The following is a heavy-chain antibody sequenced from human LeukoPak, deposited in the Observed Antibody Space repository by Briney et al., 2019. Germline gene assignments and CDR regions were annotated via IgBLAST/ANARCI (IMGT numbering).Heavy chain of an antibody. D-gene: IGHD3-10*01. J-gene: IGHJ4*02. V-gene: IGHV3-30-3*01. CDR2: ISYDGSNK. CDR1: GFTFSSYA. Sequence: PGRSLRLSCAASGFTFSSYAMHWVRQAAGKGLEWVAVISYDGSNKYYADSVKGRFTISSDNSKNTLYLQMSSLRAEDTDVYYCARGDFRGERDYWGQGTLVTVSS. CDR3: ARGDFRGERDY.